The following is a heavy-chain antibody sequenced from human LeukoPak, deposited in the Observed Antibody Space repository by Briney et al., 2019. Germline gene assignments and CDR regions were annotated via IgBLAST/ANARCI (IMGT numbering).Heavy chain of an antibody. CDR3: ARVGVGYGAKCYFDY. CDR2: IYYSGST. D-gene: IGHD4-17*01. V-gene: IGHV4-30-4*01. J-gene: IGHJ4*02. Sequence: PSETLSLTCTVSGGSISSGDYYWSWIRQPPGKGLEWIGYIYYSGSTYYNPSLKSRVTISVDTSKNQFSLKLSSVTAADTAVYYCARVGVGYGAKCYFDYWGQGTLVTVSS. CDR1: GGSISSGDYY.